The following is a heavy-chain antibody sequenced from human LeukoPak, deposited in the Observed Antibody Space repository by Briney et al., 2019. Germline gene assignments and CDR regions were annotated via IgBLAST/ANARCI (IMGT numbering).Heavy chain of an antibody. CDR2: IYHSGST. Sequence: SETLSLTCTVSGGSISSSGYYWGWIRQPPGKGLEWIGSIYHSGSTYYNPSLKSRVTISVDTSKNQFSLKLSSVTAADTAVYYCARVGAGRDFDYWGQGTLVTVSS. V-gene: IGHV4-39*07. CDR3: ARVGAGRDFDY. J-gene: IGHJ4*02. D-gene: IGHD3-16*01. CDR1: GGSISSSGYY.